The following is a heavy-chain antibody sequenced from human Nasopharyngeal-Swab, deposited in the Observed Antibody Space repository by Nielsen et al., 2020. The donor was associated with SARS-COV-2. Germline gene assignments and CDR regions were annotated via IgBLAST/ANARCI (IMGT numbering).Heavy chain of an antibody. J-gene: IGHJ5*02. D-gene: IGHD3-9*01. V-gene: IGHV1-2*06. CDR1: GYTFTGYY. CDR3: ARGAHPQTYYDILTGYPNWFDP. CDR2: INPNSGGT. Sequence: ASLKVSCKASGYTFTGYYMHWVRQAPGQGLEWMGRINPNSGGTNYAQKFQGRVTMTRDTSISTAYMELSRLRSDDTAVYYCARGAHPQTYYDILTGYPNWFDPWGQGTLVTVSS.